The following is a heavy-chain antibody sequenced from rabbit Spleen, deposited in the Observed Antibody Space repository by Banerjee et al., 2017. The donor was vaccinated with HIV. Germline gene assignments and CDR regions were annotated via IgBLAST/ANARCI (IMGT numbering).Heavy chain of an antibody. CDR2: TVSGSGIT. CDR3: VRHWNL. Sequence: QSLEESGGDLVKPGASLTLTCTGSGIDFSSYYMSWVRQAPGKGLEWIARTVSGSGITQYARWAKGRLTISRTSSTTVTLQMTSLTDADTATYFCVRHWNLWGQGTLVTVS. CDR1: GIDFSSYY. V-gene: IGHV1S40*01. J-gene: IGHJ4*01.